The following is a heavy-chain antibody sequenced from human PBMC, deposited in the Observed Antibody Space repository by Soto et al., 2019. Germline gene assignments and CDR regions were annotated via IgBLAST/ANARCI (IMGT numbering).Heavy chain of an antibody. V-gene: IGHV1-69*04. Sequence: EASVKVSCKASGGTFSSYTISWVRQAPGQGLEWMGRIIPILGIANYAQKFQGRVTITADKSTSTAYMELSSLRSEDTAVYYCARDLWSPHYYYYMDVWGKGTTVTVSS. CDR1: GGTFSSYT. CDR3: ARDLWSPHYYYYMDV. CDR2: IIPILGIA. D-gene: IGHD3-3*01. J-gene: IGHJ6*03.